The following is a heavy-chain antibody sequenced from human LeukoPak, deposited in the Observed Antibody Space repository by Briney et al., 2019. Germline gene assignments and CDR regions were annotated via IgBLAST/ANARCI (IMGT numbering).Heavy chain of an antibody. CDR2: IYIAEVTYCAAGAP. D-gene: IGHD1-14*01. V-gene: IGHV3-53*05. J-gene: IGHJ4*02. CDR1: GFTLRRNY. Sequence: GGSLRLSCAASGFTLRRNYMRCVSQAPGKGLEWVSDIYIAEVTYCAAGAPVYAEDVKGRFTISRDFSKNTMYLQMNSLRSDDTAVYFCASSVDLDTTGFDRPPEYWGQGTLVTVST. CDR3: ASSVDLDTTGFDRPPEY.